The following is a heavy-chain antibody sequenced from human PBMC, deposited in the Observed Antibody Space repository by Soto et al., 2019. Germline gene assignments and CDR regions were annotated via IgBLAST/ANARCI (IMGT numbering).Heavy chain of an antibody. V-gene: IGHV4-31*03. J-gene: IGHJ5*02. CDR3: ASYLGYPNLYNWFDP. CDR1: GGSISSGGYY. Sequence: SSETLSLTCTVSGGSISSGGYYWSWIRQHPGKGLEWIGYIYYSGSTYYNPSLKSRVTISVDTSKNQFSLKLSSVTAADTAVCYCASYLGYPNLYNWFDPWGQGTLVTVSS. CDR2: IYYSGST. D-gene: IGHD3-22*01.